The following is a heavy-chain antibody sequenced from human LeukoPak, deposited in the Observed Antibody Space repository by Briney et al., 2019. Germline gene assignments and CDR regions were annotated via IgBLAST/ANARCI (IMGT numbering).Heavy chain of an antibody. CDR3: ARAGSIPPDYFDY. CDR2: IYYSGRT. D-gene: IGHD4-11*01. J-gene: IGHJ4*02. V-gene: IGHV4-61*01. Sequence: SETLSLTCTLSGGSLSSSSSYWGWIRQPPGKGLERIGYIYYSGRTNYNPSLKSRVTISLDTSKNQFSLKLSSVTAADTAVYYCARAGSIPPDYFDYWGQGTLVTVSS. CDR1: GGSLSSSSSY.